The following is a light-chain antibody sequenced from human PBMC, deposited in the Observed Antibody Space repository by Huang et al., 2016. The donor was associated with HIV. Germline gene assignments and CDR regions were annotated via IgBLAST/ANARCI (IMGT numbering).Light chain of an antibody. CDR3: QQLHDYPIT. J-gene: IGKJ5*01. V-gene: IGKV1-6*01. CDR1: QDIRTS. CDR2: AAV. Sequence: AVQLTQFPPSLSASVGDRVTITCRASQDIRTSLAWYQHKPGKAPKRLISAAVNLQSGVSSRFSGDSAGTYCTLFISSLQPEDAATYYCQQLHDYPITFGRGTRLDLK.